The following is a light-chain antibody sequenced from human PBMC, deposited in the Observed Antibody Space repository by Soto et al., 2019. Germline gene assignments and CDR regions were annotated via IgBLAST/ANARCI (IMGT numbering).Light chain of an antibody. J-gene: IGLJ2*01. CDR3: SSYVDAGSDVV. CDR2: EVT. V-gene: IGLV2-8*01. Sequence: QSALTQPPSASGSPGQSVTISCTGTSSDVGGYNYVSWYQQHPGKAPKLVIYEVTKRPSGVPDRFSGSKSGNTASLTVSGLQAGDEADYYCSSYVDAGSDVVFGGGTKLTVL. CDR1: SSDVGGYNY.